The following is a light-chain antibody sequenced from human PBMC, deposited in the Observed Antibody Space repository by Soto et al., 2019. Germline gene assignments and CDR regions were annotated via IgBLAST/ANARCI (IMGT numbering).Light chain of an antibody. CDR2: DAS. CDR3: QQYSVYWT. V-gene: IGKV1-5*02. CDR1: QSVSTR. J-gene: IGKJ1*01. Sequence: DIQMPQSPSSLSASVGDRVTIICRASQSVSTRLAWYQQXPGKAPKVLIYDASSWAGGVPSRFTGSGSGTEFTLTINSLQPDDFATYYCQQYSVYWTFGQGTKVDIK.